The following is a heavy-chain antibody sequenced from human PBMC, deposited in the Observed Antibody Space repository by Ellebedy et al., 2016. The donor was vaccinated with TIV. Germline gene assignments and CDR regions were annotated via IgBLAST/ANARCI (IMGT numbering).Heavy chain of an antibody. D-gene: IGHD3-10*01. CDR1: GGSFSGYY. CDR3: ARGARSVYYYGSGSYLIYFDY. CDR2: INHSGST. J-gene: IGHJ4*02. V-gene: IGHV4-34*01. Sequence: MPSETLSLTCAVYGGSFSGYYWSWIRQPPGQGLEWIGEINHSGSTHYNPSLKSRVTISVDTSKNQFSLKLSSVTAADTAVYYCARGARSVYYYGSGSYLIYFDYWGQGTLVTVSS.